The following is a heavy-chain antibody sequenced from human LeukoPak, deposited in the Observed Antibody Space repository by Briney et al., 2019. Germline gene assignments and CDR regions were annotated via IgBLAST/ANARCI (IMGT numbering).Heavy chain of an antibody. CDR1: GESVSGFY. Sequence: SETLSLTCAVSGESVSGFYWNWIRQPPGKGLEWIGYIYYTGSTNYSPSLKSRVTISIDTSKNQFSLILSSVTAADTAVYYCARHGGTRITLVEVYYFDYWGQGNLVTVSS. D-gene: IGHD4-11*01. CDR3: ARHGGTRITLVEVYYFDY. CDR2: IYYTGST. V-gene: IGHV4-59*08. J-gene: IGHJ4*02.